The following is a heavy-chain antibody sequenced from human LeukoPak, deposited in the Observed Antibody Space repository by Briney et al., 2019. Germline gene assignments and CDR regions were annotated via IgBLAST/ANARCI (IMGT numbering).Heavy chain of an antibody. Sequence: SETQSLTCTVSGDSMSNDYWSWVRQPPGKGLEWIGYIYYSGGTNYNPSLKTRITISVDTSKNQFSLKLTSVTAADTAVYYCARRPSPPDAFDIWGQGTMVTVSS. J-gene: IGHJ3*02. CDR3: ARRPSPPDAFDI. CDR1: GDSMSNDY. CDR2: IYYSGGT. V-gene: IGHV4-59*08.